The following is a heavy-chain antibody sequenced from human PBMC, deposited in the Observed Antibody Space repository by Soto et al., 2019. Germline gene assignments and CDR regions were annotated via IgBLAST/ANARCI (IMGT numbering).Heavy chain of an antibody. CDR3: ARDRSYCGADSPTPFDAFDI. Sequence: QVQLVESGGGMVKPGGSLRLSCAASGFNFSDYYMTWIRQAPGKGLEWVSYISSSSGTISYADSVKGRFTSSRDNAKNSLYLQLNSLTPDDTAIYYCARDRSYCGADSPTPFDAFDIWGQGTMVTVSS. D-gene: IGHD2-21*02. V-gene: IGHV3-11*01. J-gene: IGHJ3*02. CDR1: GFNFSDYY. CDR2: ISSSSGTI.